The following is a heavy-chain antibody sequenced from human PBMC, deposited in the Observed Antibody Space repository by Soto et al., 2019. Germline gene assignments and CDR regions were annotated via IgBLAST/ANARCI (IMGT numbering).Heavy chain of an antibody. J-gene: IGHJ6*02. CDR2: IYYSGST. V-gene: IGHV4-59*01. CDR1: GGSISSYY. Sequence: QVQLQESGPGLVKPSETLSLTCTVSGGSISSYYWSWIRQPPGKGLEWIGYIYYSGSTNYNPSLKSRGTISVDTSKNQFSLKLSSVTAADPAVYYCARDLAVTTGYGMDVWGQGTTVTVSS. D-gene: IGHD4-17*01. CDR3: ARDLAVTTGYGMDV.